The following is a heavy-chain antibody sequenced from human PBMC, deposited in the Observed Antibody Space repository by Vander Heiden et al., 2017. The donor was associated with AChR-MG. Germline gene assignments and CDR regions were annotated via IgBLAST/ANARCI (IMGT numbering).Heavy chain of an antibody. J-gene: IGHJ4*02. Sequence: EVQLLESGGHLVQSGGSLRLSCAVSGFTFSTYAMTWVRHSPGGGLEWISTISNLDDATYYADSVRGRFTISRDFSKNTLFLQMSGLRVEDTAIYYCVTLLKAGVNRDYWGQGTLVTVSS. D-gene: IGHD6-19*01. CDR1: GFTFSTYA. V-gene: IGHV3-23*01. CDR3: VTLLKAGVNRDY. CDR2: ISNLDDAT.